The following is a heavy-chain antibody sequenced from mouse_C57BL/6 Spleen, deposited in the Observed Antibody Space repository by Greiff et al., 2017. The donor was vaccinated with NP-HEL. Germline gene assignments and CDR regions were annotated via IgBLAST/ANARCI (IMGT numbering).Heavy chain of an antibody. J-gene: IGHJ4*01. D-gene: IGHD1-1*01. CDR3: ARAATVVATRAMDY. V-gene: IGHV1-50*01. CDR1: GYTFTSYW. CDR2: IDPSDSYT. Sequence: QVQLQQPGAELVKPGASVKLSCKASGYTFTSYWMQWVKQRPGQGLEWIGEIDPSDSYTNYNQKFKGKATLTADKSSSTAYMQLSSLTSEDSAVYFCARAATVVATRAMDYWGQGTSVTVSS.